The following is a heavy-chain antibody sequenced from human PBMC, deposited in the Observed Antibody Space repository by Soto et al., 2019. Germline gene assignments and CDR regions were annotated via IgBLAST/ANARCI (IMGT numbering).Heavy chain of an antibody. Sequence: HPGGSLRLSCSASGFRFRSYAMHWVRRAPGKGLEYVAGIRSIGGDTLYADSVKGRFTISRDQPKNTVFLQMSSLRIEDTAVYYCVKGRSGEYYFDAMDVWGQVTTFTV. J-gene: IGHJ6*02. CDR2: IRSIGGDT. V-gene: IGHV3-64D*06. CDR1: GFRFRSYA. D-gene: IGHD3-9*01. CDR3: VKGRSGEYYFDAMDV.